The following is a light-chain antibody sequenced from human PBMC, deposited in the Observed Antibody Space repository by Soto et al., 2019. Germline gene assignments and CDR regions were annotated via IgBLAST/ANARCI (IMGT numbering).Light chain of an antibody. V-gene: IGLV2-14*02. CDR3: AAWDDSLNGYV. J-gene: IGLJ1*01. CDR2: EVN. CDR1: GSDVGAYNL. Sequence: SVLTQPASVSGSPGQSITISCAGTGSDVGAYNLVSWYQQHPGKAPKLIICEVNTRPSGVPDRFSGSKSGTSASLAISGLQSEDEADYYCAAWDDSLNGYVFGTGTKVTVL.